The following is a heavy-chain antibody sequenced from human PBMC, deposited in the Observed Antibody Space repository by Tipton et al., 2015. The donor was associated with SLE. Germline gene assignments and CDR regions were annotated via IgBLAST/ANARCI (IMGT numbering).Heavy chain of an antibody. V-gene: IGHV4-34*01. D-gene: IGHD1-1*01. Sequence: TLSLTCAVYGGSFSGYYWSWIRQPPGKGLEWIGEINHSGSSNYNPSLKSRVAMSVDTSRNQFSLKLSSVTAADTAMYYCARVPGLERSYSYYYFMAVWGKWTTVTVSS. J-gene: IGHJ6*03. CDR3: ARVPGLERSYSYYYFMAV. CDR2: INHSGSS. CDR1: GGSFSGYY.